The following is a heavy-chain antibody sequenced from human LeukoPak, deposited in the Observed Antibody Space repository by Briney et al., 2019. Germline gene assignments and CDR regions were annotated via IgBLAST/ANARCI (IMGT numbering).Heavy chain of an antibody. CDR1: GGSISSSSYY. CDR3: ARVNEQQLVRYYYYYYYMDV. D-gene: IGHD6-13*01. Sequence: PSETLSLTCTVSGGSISSSSYYWGWIRQPPGKGLEWIGSIYYSGSTYYNPSLKSRVTISVDTSKNQFSLKLSSVTAADTAVYYCARVNEQQLVRYYYYYYYMDVWGKGTTVTVSS. V-gene: IGHV4-39*07. CDR2: IYYSGST. J-gene: IGHJ6*03.